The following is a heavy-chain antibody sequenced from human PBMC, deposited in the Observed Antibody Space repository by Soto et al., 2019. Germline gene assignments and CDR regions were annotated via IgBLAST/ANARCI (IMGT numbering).Heavy chain of an antibody. CDR1: GFTFSSYA. CDR3: ARDGGWLTFYYYYYYGMDV. V-gene: IGHV3-30-3*01. CDR2: ISYDGSNK. D-gene: IGHD6-19*01. J-gene: IGHJ6*02. Sequence: QVQLVESGGGVVQPGRSLRLSCAASGFTFSSYAMHWVRQAPGKGLEWVGVISYDGSNKYYADSVKGRFTISRDNSKNTLYLQMNSLRAEDTAVYYCARDGGWLTFYYYYYYGMDVWGQGTTVTVSS.